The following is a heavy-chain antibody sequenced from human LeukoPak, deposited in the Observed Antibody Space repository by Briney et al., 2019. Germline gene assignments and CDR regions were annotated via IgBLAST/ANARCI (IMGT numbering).Heavy chain of an antibody. D-gene: IGHD6-13*01. CDR3: ARLASSSWPLYYYYGMDV. J-gene: IGHJ6*02. CDR1: GYTFTSYD. Sequence: ASVKLSCKASGYTFTSYDINWVRQATGQGLEWMGWMNPNSANTGYAQKFQGRVTITRNTSISTAYMELSSLRSEDTAVYYCARLASSSWPLYYYYGMDVWGQGTTVTVSS. CDR2: MNPNSANT. V-gene: IGHV1-8*01.